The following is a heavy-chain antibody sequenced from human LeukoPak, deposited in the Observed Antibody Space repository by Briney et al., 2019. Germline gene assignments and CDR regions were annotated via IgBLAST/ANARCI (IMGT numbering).Heavy chain of an antibody. CDR1: GGSISSYY. CDR3: ARQTPSYDYVWGSYRHEFDY. D-gene: IGHD3-16*02. V-gene: IGHV4-59*08. Sequence: SETLSLTCTVSGGSISSYYWSWIRQPPGKGLEWIGYIYYSGSTNYNPSLKSRVTISVDTSKNQFSLKLSSVTAADTAVYYCARQTPSYDYVWGSYRHEFDYWGQGTLVTVSS. CDR2: IYYSGST. J-gene: IGHJ4*02.